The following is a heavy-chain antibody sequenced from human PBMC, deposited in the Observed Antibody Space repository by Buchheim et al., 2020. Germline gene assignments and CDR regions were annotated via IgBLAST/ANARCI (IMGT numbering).Heavy chain of an antibody. V-gene: IGHV4-61*02. D-gene: IGHD3-9*01. CDR2: IYNRGTI. CDR3: ARDVDGNTRYFQY. J-gene: IGHJ4*02. Sequence: QVQLQGSGPGLVKPSQTLSLICAVSGDSIGTGRQFWSWIRQPAGRGLEWIGRIYNRGTIDYNPFFKSRATMSVATSNNQVSLSLSSVSVADTALYYSARDVDGNTRYFQYWSQG. CDR1: GDSIGTGRQF.